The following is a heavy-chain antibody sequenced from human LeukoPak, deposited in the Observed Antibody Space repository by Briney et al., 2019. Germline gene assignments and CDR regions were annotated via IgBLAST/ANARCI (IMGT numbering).Heavy chain of an antibody. CDR1: GYTFTGYY. CDR2: INPNSGGT. Sequence: ASVKVSCKASGYTFTGYYMHWVRQAPGQGLEWMGWINPNSGGTNYAQKFQGRVTMTRDTSISTAYMELSRLRSDDTAMYYCARTALVAVADNDAFDIWGQGTMVTVSS. J-gene: IGHJ3*02. D-gene: IGHD6-19*01. V-gene: IGHV1-2*02. CDR3: ARTALVAVADNDAFDI.